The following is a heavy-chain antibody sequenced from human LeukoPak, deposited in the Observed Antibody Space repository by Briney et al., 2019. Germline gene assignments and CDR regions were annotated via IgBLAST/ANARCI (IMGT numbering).Heavy chain of an antibody. J-gene: IGHJ5*02. V-gene: IGHV3-48*04. CDR2: ISSSSSTI. CDR3: ARVSTYGSGSYYKNWFDP. D-gene: IGHD3-10*01. Sequence: PGGSLRLSCAASGFTFSSYSMNWVRQAPGKGLEWVSYISSSSSTIYYADSVKGRFTISRDNAKNSLYLQMNSLRAEDTAVYYCARVSTYGSGSYYKNWFDPWGQGTLVTVSS. CDR1: GFTFSSYS.